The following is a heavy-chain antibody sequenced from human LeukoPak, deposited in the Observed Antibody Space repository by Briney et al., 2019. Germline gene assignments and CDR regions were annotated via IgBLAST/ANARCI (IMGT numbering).Heavy chain of an antibody. D-gene: IGHD3-10*01. J-gene: IGHJ3*02. Sequence: PGGSLRLSCAASGFTVSSNYMSWVRQAPGKGLEWVSVIYSGGSTYYADSVKGRFTISRDNSKNTLYLQMNSLRAEDTAVYYCASNPYYCGSGSQTPDAFDIWGQGTMVTVSS. CDR2: IYSGGST. CDR3: ASNPYYCGSGSQTPDAFDI. CDR1: GFTVSSNY. V-gene: IGHV3-53*01.